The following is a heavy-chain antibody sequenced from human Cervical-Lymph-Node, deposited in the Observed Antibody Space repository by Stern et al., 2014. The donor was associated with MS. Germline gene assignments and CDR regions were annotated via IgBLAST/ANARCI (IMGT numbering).Heavy chain of an antibody. CDR2: IWYDGSSK. CDR3: ARGLYYFDY. Sequence: VKLVESGGGVVKPGRSLRLSCAASGFTFSAYGMHWVRQAPGKGLEWVAFIWYDGSSKYYADSVKGRFTISRDNSKNTLYLQLNSLRAEDTAVFYCARGLYYFDYWGRGTLVTVSS. V-gene: IGHV3-33*01. J-gene: IGHJ4*02. CDR1: GFTFSAYG.